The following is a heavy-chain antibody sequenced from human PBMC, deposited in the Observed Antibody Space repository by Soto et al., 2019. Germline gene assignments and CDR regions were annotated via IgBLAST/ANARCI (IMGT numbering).Heavy chain of an antibody. D-gene: IGHD1-26*01. CDR1: GFTFSDYY. Sequence: GGSLRLSCAASGFTFSDYYMSWIRQAPGKGLEWVSYISSSSSYTNYADSVKGRFTISRDNAKNSLYLQMNSLRAEDTAVYYCARDSGDGDPIDYWGQGTLVTVSS. V-gene: IGHV3-11*05. J-gene: IGHJ4*02. CDR3: ARDSGDGDPIDY. CDR2: ISSSSSYT.